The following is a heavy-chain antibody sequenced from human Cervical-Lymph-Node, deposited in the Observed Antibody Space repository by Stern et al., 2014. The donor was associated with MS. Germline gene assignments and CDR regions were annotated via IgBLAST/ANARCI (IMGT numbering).Heavy chain of an antibody. CDR1: GFTFSSYG. CDR2: IWYDGSNK. D-gene: IGHD6-13*01. V-gene: IGHV3-33*01. CDR3: ARSSSPSPYYYYGMDV. J-gene: IGHJ6*02. Sequence: VQLVESGGGVVQPGRSLRLSCAASGFTFSSYGMHWVRQAPGKGLEWVAVIWYDGSNKNYADTVKGRFTISRDNSKNAMYLQMNSLEAEDTAVYYCARSSSPSPYYYYGMDVWGQGTTVTVSS.